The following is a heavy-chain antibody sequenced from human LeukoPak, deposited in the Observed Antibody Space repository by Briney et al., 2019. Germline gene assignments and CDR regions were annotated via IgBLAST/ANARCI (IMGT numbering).Heavy chain of an antibody. D-gene: IGHD3-3*01. CDR2: IYYSGST. CDR1: GGSFSGYY. Sequence: SETLSLTCAVYGGSFSGYYWSWVRQPPGKGLEWIGYIYYSGSTYHNPSLKSRVTISVDTSKNQFSLKLSSVTAADTAVYYCARSSTYYDFWSGPFDYWGQGTLVTVSS. V-gene: IGHV4-30-4*08. CDR3: ARSSTYYDFWSGPFDY. J-gene: IGHJ4*02.